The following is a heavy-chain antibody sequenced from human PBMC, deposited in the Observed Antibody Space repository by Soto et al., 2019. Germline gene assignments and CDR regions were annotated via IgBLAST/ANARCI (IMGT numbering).Heavy chain of an antibody. CDR2: ISTYNANT. V-gene: IGHV1-18*01. D-gene: IGHD6-13*01. CDR3: ARERDGSSWSSAESLQY. Sequence: ASVKVSCKASGYIFSNYGISWVRQAPGQGLEWMGWISTYNANTYYAQKFQGRVTMTTDTSTSTAYMELRSLRSDDTAGFYCARERDGSSWSSAESLQYWGQGTQVTVSS. CDR1: GYIFSNYG. J-gene: IGHJ1*01.